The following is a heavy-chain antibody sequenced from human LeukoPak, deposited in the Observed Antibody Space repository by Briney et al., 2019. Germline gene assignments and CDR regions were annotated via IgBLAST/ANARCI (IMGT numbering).Heavy chain of an antibody. CDR1: GFSVYSNY. Sequence: GGSLRLSCAASGFSVYSNYMTWVRQAPGKGLEWVSVIYAGTNTYYADSVKGRFTISRDNSKNTLYLQMNSLRAEDTAVYYCARDQASYSSSWYIAGYYYYMDVWGKGTTVTISS. V-gene: IGHV3-53*01. D-gene: IGHD6-13*01. CDR3: ARDQASYSSSWYIAGYYYYMDV. J-gene: IGHJ6*03. CDR2: IYAGTNT.